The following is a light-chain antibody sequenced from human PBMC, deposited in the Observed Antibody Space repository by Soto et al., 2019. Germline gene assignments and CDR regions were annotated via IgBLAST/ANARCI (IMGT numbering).Light chain of an antibody. CDR2: DVS. Sequence: QSALTQPRSVSGSPGQSVTISCTGNSSDVGGYNYVSWYQQHPGKAPKLIIFDVSKRPSGVPDRFSGSKSGNTASLTISGLQAEDEANYYCCSYAGSHTFVIFGGGTKLTVL. CDR1: SSDVGGYNY. V-gene: IGLV2-11*01. CDR3: CSYAGSHTFVI. J-gene: IGLJ2*01.